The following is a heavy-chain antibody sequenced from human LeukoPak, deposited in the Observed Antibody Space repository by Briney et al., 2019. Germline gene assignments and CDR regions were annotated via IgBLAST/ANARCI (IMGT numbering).Heavy chain of an antibody. J-gene: IGHJ6*02. CDR1: GGSISSSSYY. D-gene: IGHD4-17*01. Sequence: SETLSLTCTVSGGSISSSSYYWGWIRQPPGKGLEWIGSIYYSGSTYYNPSLKSRVTISVDTSKNQFSLKLSSVTAADTAVYYCASRDGDPYYYYYGMDVWGQGTTVTVSS. CDR3: ASRDGDPYYYYYGMDV. CDR2: IYYSGST. V-gene: IGHV4-39*07.